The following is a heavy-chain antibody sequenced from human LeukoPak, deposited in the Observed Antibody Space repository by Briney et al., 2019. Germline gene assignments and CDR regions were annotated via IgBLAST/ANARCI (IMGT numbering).Heavy chain of an antibody. D-gene: IGHD5-18*01. CDR2: IIPIFGTA. Sequence: GASVKVSCKASGGTFSSYAISWVRQAPGQGLEWMGRIIPIFGTANYAQKFQGRVTITTDESTSTAYMELSSLRSEDTAVSYCARDSYGLDYYYYMDVWGKGTTVTVSS. CDR3: ARDSYGLDYYYYMDV. J-gene: IGHJ6*03. V-gene: IGHV1-69*05. CDR1: GGTFSSYA.